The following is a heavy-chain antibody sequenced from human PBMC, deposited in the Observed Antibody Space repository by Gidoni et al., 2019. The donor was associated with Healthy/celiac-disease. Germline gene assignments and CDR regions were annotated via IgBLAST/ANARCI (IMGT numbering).Heavy chain of an antibody. CDR3: ARPFGDYYYYGMDV. CDR1: SCSINSSSFY. Sequence: QLQLQESGPGLVEPSETLSLTCTVSSCSINSSSFYWGWIRQPPGKGLEWIGSIYFSGSTYYNPSLKSRVTMSVDTSKNQFSLKLSSVTAADTAVYYCARPFGDYYYYGMDVWGQGTTVTVSS. J-gene: IGHJ6*02. V-gene: IGHV4-39*01. CDR2: IYFSGST. D-gene: IGHD3-10*01.